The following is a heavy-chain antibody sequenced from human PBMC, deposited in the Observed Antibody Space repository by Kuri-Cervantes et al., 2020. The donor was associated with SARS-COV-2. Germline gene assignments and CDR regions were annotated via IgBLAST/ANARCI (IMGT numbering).Heavy chain of an antibody. CDR3: ARDLGGSNYGGGDY. J-gene: IGHJ4*02. CDR2: IYHSGST. Sequence: ESLKISCTVSGGSISSSSYYWGWIRQPPGKGLEWIGSIYHSGSTYYNPSLKSRVTISVDTSKNQFSLKLSSVTAADTAVYYCARDLGGSNYGGGDYWGQGTLVTVSS. V-gene: IGHV4-39*07. D-gene: IGHD4-23*01. CDR1: GGSISSSSYY.